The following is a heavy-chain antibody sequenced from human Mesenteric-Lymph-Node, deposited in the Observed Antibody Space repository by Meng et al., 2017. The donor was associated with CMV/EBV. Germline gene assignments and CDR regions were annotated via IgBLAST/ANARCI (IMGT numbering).Heavy chain of an antibody. CDR2: IYWDDDK. CDR3: SHSSSIAEAGPFYFDY. V-gene: IGHV2-5*02. Sequence: QITLKESGPTLVKPTQTLTLTCTVSGFPLSTSGVGVGLIRQPPGKALGWLALIYWDDDKRYSPSLKSMHTITKDTSKNQVVLTMTNMGPVDTATYDWSHSSSIAEAGPFYFDYWGQGTLVTVSS. CDR1: GFPLSTSGVG. D-gene: IGHD6-13*01. J-gene: IGHJ4*02.